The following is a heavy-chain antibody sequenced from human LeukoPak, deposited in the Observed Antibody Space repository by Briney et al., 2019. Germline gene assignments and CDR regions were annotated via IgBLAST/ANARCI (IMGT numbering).Heavy chain of an antibody. CDR2: ISSSSSYI. J-gene: IGHJ4*02. V-gene: IGHV3-21*01. D-gene: IGHD1-26*01. CDR3: ARRMGDKAPLFDY. Sequence: PGGSLRLSCAASGFTFSSYSMNWVRQAPGKGLEWVSSISSSSSYIYYADSVKGRFTISRDNAKNSLYLQMNSLRAEDTAVYYCARRMGDKAPLFDYWGQGTLVTVSS. CDR1: GFTFSSYS.